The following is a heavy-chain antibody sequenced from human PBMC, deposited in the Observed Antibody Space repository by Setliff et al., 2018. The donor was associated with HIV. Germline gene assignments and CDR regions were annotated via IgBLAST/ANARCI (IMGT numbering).Heavy chain of an antibody. V-gene: IGHV4-39*07. CDR2: IYHDGST. J-gene: IGHJ4*02. Sequence: SETLSLTCTVSGDSFSTGLHYWVWIRQPPGKGLEWVGSIYHDGSTYYNPSLKSRITISLDTSKNQYSLKLTSVTAADTAVYYCARGSSSGTDLAVLWGQGTLVTVSS. CDR1: GDSFSTGLHY. D-gene: IGHD3-22*01. CDR3: ARGSSSGTDLAVL.